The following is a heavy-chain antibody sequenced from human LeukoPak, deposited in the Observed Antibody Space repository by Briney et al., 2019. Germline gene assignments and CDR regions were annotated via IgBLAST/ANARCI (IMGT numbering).Heavy chain of an antibody. D-gene: IGHD1-26*01. Sequence: GGSLRLSCAASGFTFSIYAMSLVRQAPGKGLEWVSAIGDTTYYADSVEGRFTISRDNSKNTLYLQMNSLRAEDAAIYYCAKAFAFVGANFFDYWGQGTLVTVSS. CDR3: AKAFAFVGANFFDY. J-gene: IGHJ4*02. V-gene: IGHV3-23*01. CDR2: IGDTT. CDR1: GFTFSIYA.